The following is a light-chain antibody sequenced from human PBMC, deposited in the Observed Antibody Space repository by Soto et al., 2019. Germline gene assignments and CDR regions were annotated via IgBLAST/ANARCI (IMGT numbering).Light chain of an antibody. J-gene: IGKJ1*01. CDR1: QSISSW. Sequence: DIQMTQSPSTPSASVGDRVTITCRASQSISSWLAWYQQKPGTTPKVLIYDASRLESGVPSRFSGSGSGTDFTLTISRLEPEDFAVYYCQQYGSSITFGQGTKVDI. V-gene: IGKV1-5*01. CDR3: QQYGSSIT. CDR2: DAS.